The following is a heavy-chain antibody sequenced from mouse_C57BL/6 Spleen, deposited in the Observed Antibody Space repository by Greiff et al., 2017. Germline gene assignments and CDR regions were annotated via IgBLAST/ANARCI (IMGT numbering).Heavy chain of an antibody. CDR2: ISSGSSTI. D-gene: IGHD2-3*01. Sequence: EVQLVESGAGLVKPGGSLKLSCAASGFTFSDYGMHWVRQAPGKGLEWVAYISSGSSTIYYADTVKGQFPISADNAKNTLFLQMTSLRSEDTAMYYCARMVATYYAMDYWGQGTSVTVSS. CDR3: ARMVATYYAMDY. CDR1: GFTFSDYG. V-gene: IGHV5-17*01. J-gene: IGHJ4*01.